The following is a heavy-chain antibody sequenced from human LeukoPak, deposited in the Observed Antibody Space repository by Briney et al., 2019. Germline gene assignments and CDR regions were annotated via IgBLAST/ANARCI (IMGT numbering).Heavy chain of an antibody. D-gene: IGHD5-12*01. V-gene: IGHV5-51*01. CDR3: ARLDGYSGYDYYFDY. CDR1: GYSFTSYW. J-gene: IGHJ4*02. CDR2: IYPGDSDT. Sequence: GESLKISCKGSGYSFTSYWIGWVRQMPGKGLEWMGIIYPGDSDTRYSPSFQGQVTISADKSISTAYLQWSSLKASDTAMYYCARLDGYSGYDYYFDYWGQGTLVTVST.